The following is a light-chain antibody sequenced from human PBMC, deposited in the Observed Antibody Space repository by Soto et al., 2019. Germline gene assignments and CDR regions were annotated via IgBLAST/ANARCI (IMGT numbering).Light chain of an antibody. V-gene: IGKV3-15*01. CDR1: QSVSSN. Sequence: EIVMTQSPASLSVSPGERATLSFRASQSVSSNLAWYQQRPGQAPRLLIYRASTRATGVPARFSGSGSGTEFTLTISGLQSEDFAVYYCQRRNIWPPVTFGQGTRLEIK. J-gene: IGKJ5*01. CDR2: RAS. CDR3: QRRNIWPPVT.